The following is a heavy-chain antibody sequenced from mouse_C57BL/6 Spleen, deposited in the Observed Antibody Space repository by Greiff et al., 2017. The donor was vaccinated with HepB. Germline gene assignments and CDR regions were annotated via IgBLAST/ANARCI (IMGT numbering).Heavy chain of an antibody. CDR3: ARRAVVANYAMDY. Sequence: QVQLQQPGAELVKPGASVKLSCKASGYTFTSYWMQWVKQRPGQGLEWIGEIDPSDSYTNYNQKFKGKATLTVDTSSSTAYMQLSSLTSEDSAVYYWARRAVVANYAMDYWGQGTSVTVSS. CDR1: GYTFTSYW. CDR2: IDPSDSYT. J-gene: IGHJ4*01. D-gene: IGHD1-1*01. V-gene: IGHV1-50*01.